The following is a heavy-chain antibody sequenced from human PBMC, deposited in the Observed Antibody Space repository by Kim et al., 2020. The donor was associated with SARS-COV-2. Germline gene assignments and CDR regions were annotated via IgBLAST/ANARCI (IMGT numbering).Heavy chain of an antibody. D-gene: IGHD3-10*01. J-gene: IGHJ4*02. CDR3: ATDQGLYGSGSDYFDH. Sequence: GGSLRLSCAASGFTFNNYAMSWVRQGPGKGLEWVSAISGSGRSSYYADSVKGRFTISRDKSKNILYLQMTRLRVEDTAVYFCATDQGLYGSGSDYFDHWGQGTLLTVSS. V-gene: IGHV3-23*01. CDR2: ISGSGRSS. CDR1: GFTFNNYA.